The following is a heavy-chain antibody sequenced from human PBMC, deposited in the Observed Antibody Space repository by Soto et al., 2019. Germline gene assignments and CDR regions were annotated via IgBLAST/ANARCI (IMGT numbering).Heavy chain of an antibody. Sequence: QVQLVQSGAEGKRPGASVKVSCKASGYSFTGYYMHWVRQAPGQGLEWMGWIIPHSGETNYAQKFQARVTLTRDTSISTAYMQLSGLTSDDTAVYYCARETDDFTNGADDLWGQGTLVTVSS. CDR1: GYSFTGYY. J-gene: IGHJ5*02. D-gene: IGHD4-4*01. CDR3: ARETDDFTNGADDL. V-gene: IGHV1-2*02. CDR2: IIPHSGET.